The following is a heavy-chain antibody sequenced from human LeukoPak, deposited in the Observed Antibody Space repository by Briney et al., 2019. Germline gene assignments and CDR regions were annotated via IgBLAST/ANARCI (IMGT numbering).Heavy chain of an antibody. CDR2: IYYSGST. CDR1: GGSMSSYY. D-gene: IGHD6-19*01. CDR3: ARHAFWYSSFFDY. Sequence: TSETLSLTCALSGGSMSSYYWSWIRQPPGKGLEWIGYIYYSGSTDYNPSLKSRVTISLDTSKNQFSLKLNSVTAADTAAYYCARHAFWYSSFFDYWGQGALVTVSS. J-gene: IGHJ4*02. V-gene: IGHV4-59*08.